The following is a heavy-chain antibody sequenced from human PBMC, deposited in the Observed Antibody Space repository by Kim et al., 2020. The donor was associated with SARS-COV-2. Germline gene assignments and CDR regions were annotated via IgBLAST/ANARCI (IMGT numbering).Heavy chain of an antibody. Sequence: GGSLRLSCAASGFTFSSYAMSWVRQAPGKGLEWVSAISGSGGSTYYADSVKGRFTISRDNSKNTLYLQMNSLRAEDTAVYYCASEGAATMARGVITFDYWGQGTLVTVSS. J-gene: IGHJ4*02. D-gene: IGHD3-10*01. CDR1: GFTFSSYA. V-gene: IGHV3-23*01. CDR2: ISGSGGST. CDR3: ASEGAATMARGVITFDY.